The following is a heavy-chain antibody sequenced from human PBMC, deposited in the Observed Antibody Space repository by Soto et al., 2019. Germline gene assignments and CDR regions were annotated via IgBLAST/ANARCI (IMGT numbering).Heavy chain of an antibody. CDR3: AKGEDYDFWSGYYRYYFDY. CDR2: IIPIFGTA. CDR1: GGTFSSYA. J-gene: IGHJ4*02. Sequence: SVKVSCKASGGTFSSYAISWVRQAPGQGLEWMGGIIPIFGTANYAQKFQGRVTITADESTSTAYMELSSLRSEDTAVYYCAKGEDYDFWSGYYRYYFDYWGQGTLVTVSS. V-gene: IGHV1-69*13. D-gene: IGHD3-3*01.